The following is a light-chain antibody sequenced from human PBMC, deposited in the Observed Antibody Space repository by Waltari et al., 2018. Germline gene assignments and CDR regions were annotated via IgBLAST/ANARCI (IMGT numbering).Light chain of an antibody. CDR3: QHYVSLPVT. CDR2: GAS. V-gene: IGKV3-20*01. Sequence: EIVLTQSPGTLSLSPGERATLSCRPSQSVGRALAWYQQTPGQAPRLLIYGASNRATGIPDRFSGSGSGTDFSLIISRLEPEDFAVYYCQHYVSLPVTFGQGTKVEIK. J-gene: IGKJ1*01. CDR1: QSVGRA.